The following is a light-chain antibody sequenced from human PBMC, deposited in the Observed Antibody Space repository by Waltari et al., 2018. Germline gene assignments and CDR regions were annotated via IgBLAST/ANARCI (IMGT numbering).Light chain of an antibody. CDR3: SSYTPITISNWV. Sequence: QSALTQPASVSGSPGQSITISCTGTGSDVGGYDYVAWYQQPPGKAPHLLIYGVNNRPSGVSYRFSASKSGNTASLTISGLQAEDEADYYCSSYTPITISNWVFGGGTKLTVL. CDR1: GSDVGGYDY. J-gene: IGLJ3*02. CDR2: GVN. V-gene: IGLV2-14*01.